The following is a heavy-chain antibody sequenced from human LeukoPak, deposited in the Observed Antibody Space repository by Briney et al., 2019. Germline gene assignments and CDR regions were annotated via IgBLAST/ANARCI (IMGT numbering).Heavy chain of an antibody. CDR1: GASVSGSAYY. J-gene: IGHJ4*02. CDR3: AKSGGYGLIDY. V-gene: IGHV4-39*01. Sequence: SETLSLTCTVSGASVSGSAYYWGWIRQPPGKGLEWIGNIYYSGSTYYNESLASRVTISIDTSKNQFSLKLNSVTAADTAMYYCAKSGGYGLIDYWGQGTLVTVSS. D-gene: IGHD1-26*01. CDR2: IYYSGST.